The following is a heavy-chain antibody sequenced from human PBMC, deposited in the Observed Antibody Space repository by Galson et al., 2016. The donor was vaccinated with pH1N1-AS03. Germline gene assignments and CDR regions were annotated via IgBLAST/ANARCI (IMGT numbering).Heavy chain of an antibody. J-gene: IGHJ5*01. Sequence: SLRLSCAASGFTFSSYDMSWARKAPGKGLEWVSTINDAGSGTFYAESVKGRFTISRDNSKATLYLQMSRLRADDTAVYYCEGSDFWGHGTLVTVSS. CDR2: INDAGSGT. CDR3: EGSDF. V-gene: IGHV3-23*01. CDR1: GFTFSSYD.